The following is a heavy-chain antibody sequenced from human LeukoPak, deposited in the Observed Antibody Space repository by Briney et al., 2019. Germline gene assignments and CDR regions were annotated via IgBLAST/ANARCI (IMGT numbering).Heavy chain of an antibody. CDR2: INPRGGST. Sequence: ASVKVSCKASGYTFTSYYMHWVRQAPGQGLEWMGIINPRGGSTSYAQKFQGRVTMTRDTSTSTVYMELSSLRSEVTAVYYCARGDILTGSTYYFDYWGQGTLVTVSS. D-gene: IGHD3-9*01. CDR3: ARGDILTGSTYYFDY. V-gene: IGHV1-46*01. J-gene: IGHJ4*02. CDR1: GYTFTSYY.